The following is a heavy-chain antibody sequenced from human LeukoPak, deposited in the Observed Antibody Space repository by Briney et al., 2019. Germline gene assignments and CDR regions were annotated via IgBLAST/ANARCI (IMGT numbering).Heavy chain of an antibody. CDR3: ARHGRAGEWLNWYFDI. J-gene: IGHJ2*01. V-gene: IGHV5-51*01. CDR1: GYRFTSYW. Sequence: GESLKISCKGSGYRFTSYWIGWVRQMPGKGLEWMGIIYPGDSDARYSPSFQGQVTISADKSITTAYLQWSSLKASDTAIYYCARHGRAGEWLNWYFDIWGRGTLVTVSS. CDR2: IYPGDSDA. D-gene: IGHD5-24*01.